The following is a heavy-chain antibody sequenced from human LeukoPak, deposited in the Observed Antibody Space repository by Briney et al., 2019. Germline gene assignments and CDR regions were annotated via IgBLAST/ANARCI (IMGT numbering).Heavy chain of an antibody. J-gene: IGHJ5*02. V-gene: IGHV4-39*07. CDR2: INHSGST. CDR3: ARGSSVWYGGWFDP. CDR1: GGSISSGGYY. D-gene: IGHD6-19*01. Sequence: SETLSLTCTVSGGSISSGGYYWSWIRQPPGKGLEWIGEINHSGSTNYNPSLKSRVTISVDTSKNQFSLKLSSVTAADTAVYYCARGSSVWYGGWFDPWGQGTLATVSS.